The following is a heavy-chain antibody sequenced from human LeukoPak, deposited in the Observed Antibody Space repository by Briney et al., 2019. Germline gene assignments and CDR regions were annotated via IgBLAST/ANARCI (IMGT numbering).Heavy chain of an antibody. CDR3: ARGHESIKTLGEVIKSRTRWFDP. Sequence: PSETLSLTCTVSGGSISSSSYYWGWIRQPPGKGLEWIGSIYYSGSTYYNPSLKSRVTISVDTSKNQFSLKLSSVTAADTAVYYCARGHESIKTLGEVIKSRTRWFDPWGQGTLVTVSS. CDR2: IYYSGST. D-gene: IGHD3-3*01. J-gene: IGHJ5*02. V-gene: IGHV4-39*07. CDR1: GGSISSSSYY.